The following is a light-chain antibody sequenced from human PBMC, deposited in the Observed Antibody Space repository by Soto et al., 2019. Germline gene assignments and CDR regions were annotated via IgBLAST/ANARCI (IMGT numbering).Light chain of an antibody. J-gene: IGLJ3*02. V-gene: IGLV2-14*01. Sequence: QSALTQPASVSGSPGQSITISCTGTSHDIGGYKYVSWYQQHPGKAPKLMIYEVSNRPSGVSNRFSASKSGNTASLTISGLQAEDEADYHCSSFTSSNTWVFGGGTQLTVL. CDR2: EVS. CDR3: SSFTSSNTWV. CDR1: SHDIGGYKY.